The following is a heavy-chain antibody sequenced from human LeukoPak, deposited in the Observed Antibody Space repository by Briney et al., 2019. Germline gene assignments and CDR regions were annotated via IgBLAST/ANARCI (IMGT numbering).Heavy chain of an antibody. CDR3: ARDSTPYGSGSPFDY. D-gene: IGHD3-10*01. Sequence: PGGSLRLSCAASGFTFSSYWMSWVRQAPGKGLEWVANIKQDGSEKYYVDSVKGRFTISRDNAKNSLYLQMNSLRAEDTAVYYCARDSTPYGSGSPFDYWGQGTLVTVSS. CDR1: GFTFSSYW. J-gene: IGHJ4*02. V-gene: IGHV3-7*01. CDR2: IKQDGSEK.